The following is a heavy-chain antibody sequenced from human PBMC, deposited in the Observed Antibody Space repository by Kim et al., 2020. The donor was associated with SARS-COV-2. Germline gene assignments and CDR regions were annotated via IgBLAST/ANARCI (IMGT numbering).Heavy chain of an antibody. V-gene: IGHV1-3*01. CDR1: GYTFTSYA. Sequence: ASVKVSCKASGYTFTSYAMHWVRQAPGQRLEWMGWINAGNGNTKYSQKFQGRVTITRDTSASTAYMELSSLRSEDTAVYYCARGDCSSTSCYSPRYYYYGMDVWGQGTTVTVSS. CDR3: ARGDCSSTSCYSPRYYYYGMDV. D-gene: IGHD2-2*01. CDR2: INAGNGNT. J-gene: IGHJ6*02.